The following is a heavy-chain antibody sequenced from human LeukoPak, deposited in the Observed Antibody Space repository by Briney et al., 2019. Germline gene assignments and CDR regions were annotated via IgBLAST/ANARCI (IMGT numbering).Heavy chain of an antibody. CDR1: GFTFSSYE. Sequence: GGSLRLSCAASGFTFSSYEMNWVRQAPGKGLEWVSYISSSGSTIYYADSVKGRFTISRDNAKNSLYLQMNSLRAEDTAVYYCARYADGYFDYWGQGILVTVSS. V-gene: IGHV3-48*03. CDR3: ARYADGYFDY. D-gene: IGHD2-8*01. J-gene: IGHJ4*02. CDR2: ISSSGSTI.